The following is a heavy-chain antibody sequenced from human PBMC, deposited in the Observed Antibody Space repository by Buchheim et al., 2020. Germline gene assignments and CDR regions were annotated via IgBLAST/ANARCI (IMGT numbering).Heavy chain of an antibody. CDR2: ISGSGGNT. V-gene: IGHV3-23*01. Sequence: EVQLLESGGGLVQPGGSLRLSCAASGFTFSSYAMSWVRQAPGKGLEWVSSISGSGGNTYFADSVKGRFTISRDNSKNTLYLQMNSLRAADTAVYYCAQGGYYYDSSKGGAFDIWGQGT. CDR3: AQGGYYYDSSKGGAFDI. CDR1: GFTFSSYA. J-gene: IGHJ3*02. D-gene: IGHD3-22*01.